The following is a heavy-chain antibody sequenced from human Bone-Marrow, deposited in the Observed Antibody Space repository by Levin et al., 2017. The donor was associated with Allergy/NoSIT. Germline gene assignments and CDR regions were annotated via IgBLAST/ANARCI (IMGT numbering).Heavy chain of an antibody. Sequence: GASVKVSCKASGYTFTGYYMHWVRQAPGQGLEWMGWINPNSGGTNYAQKFQGRVTMTRDTSISTAYMELSRLRSDDTAVYYCARDSGGGAFVRFDYWGQGTLVTVSS. J-gene: IGHJ4*02. CDR3: ARDSGGGAFVRFDY. V-gene: IGHV1-2*02. CDR1: GYTFTGYY. CDR2: INPNSGGT. D-gene: IGHD2-8*01.